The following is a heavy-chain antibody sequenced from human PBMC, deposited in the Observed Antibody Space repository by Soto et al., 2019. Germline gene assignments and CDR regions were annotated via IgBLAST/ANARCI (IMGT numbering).Heavy chain of an antibody. CDR3: ARGQGYYDSSGYRRFAYYFDY. CDR1: GGSISSYY. V-gene: IGHV4-59*01. Sequence: SETLSLTCTVSGGSISSYYWSWIRQPPGKGLEWIGYVYYDGTTNYNPSLKSRVTTSLDTSKNQVSLNLNSVTAADTAVYYCARGQGYYDSSGYRRFAYYFDYWGQGTLVTVSS. J-gene: IGHJ4*02. CDR2: VYYDGTT. D-gene: IGHD3-22*01.